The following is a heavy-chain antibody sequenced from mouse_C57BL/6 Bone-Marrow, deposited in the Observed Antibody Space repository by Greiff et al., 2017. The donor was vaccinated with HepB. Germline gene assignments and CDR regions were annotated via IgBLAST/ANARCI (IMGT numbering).Heavy chain of an antibody. J-gene: IGHJ2*01. Sequence: QVQLQQPGAELVKPGASVKVSCKASGYTFTNLMMYWVKQRPGQGLEVIGNIHPSDSDTYYNHKFKGKATLTADKSSSTAYMQLSSRTSEDSAVCYGASTLLRYRHGYWGQGTTLSGSS. CDR1: GYTFTNLM. CDR2: IHPSDSDT. D-gene: IGHD1-1*01. V-gene: IGHV1-74*01. CDR3: ASTLLRYRHGY.